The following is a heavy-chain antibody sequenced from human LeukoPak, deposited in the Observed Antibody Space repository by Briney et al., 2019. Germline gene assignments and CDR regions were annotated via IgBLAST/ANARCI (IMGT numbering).Heavy chain of an antibody. CDR2: IAGGDEST. J-gene: IGHJ4*02. V-gene: IGHV3-23*01. D-gene: IGHD1-1*01. CDR3: ARGVYWSLDY. CDR1: GFIFNTNG. Sequence: PAGSLRLSCAISGFIFNTNGMNWVRQSPGKGLEWLATIAGGDESTYYADSVKGRFAISRDNSKNTVFLHMNSLRVEDTAVYYCARGVYWSLDYWGQGTPVTVSS.